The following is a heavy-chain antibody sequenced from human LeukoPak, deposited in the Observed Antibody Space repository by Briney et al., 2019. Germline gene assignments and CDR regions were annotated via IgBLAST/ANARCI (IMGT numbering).Heavy chain of an antibody. CDR2: IYYSGST. Sequence: SETLPLTCTVSGGSISSSSYYWGWIRQPPGKGLEWIGSIYYSGSTYYNPSLKSRVTISVDTSKNQFSLKLSSVTAADTAVYYCASTIFGVVRGNWFDPWGQGTLVTVSS. CDR3: ASTIFGVVRGNWFDP. V-gene: IGHV4-39*01. CDR1: GGSISSSSYY. D-gene: IGHD3-3*01. J-gene: IGHJ5*02.